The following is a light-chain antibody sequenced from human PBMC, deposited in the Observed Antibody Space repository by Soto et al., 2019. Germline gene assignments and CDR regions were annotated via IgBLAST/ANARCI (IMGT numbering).Light chain of an antibody. CDR1: QSVSSY. CDR2: AAS. V-gene: IGKV3-20*01. J-gene: IGKJ1*01. CDR3: QQYDTSPRT. Sequence: EIVMTQSPATLSVSPGERATLSCRASQSVSSYLAWYQQKPGQAPRILIYAASSRATGIPDRFSGSGSGTDFSLTISRLEPEDFAVYYCQQYDTSPRTFGQGTKVDIK.